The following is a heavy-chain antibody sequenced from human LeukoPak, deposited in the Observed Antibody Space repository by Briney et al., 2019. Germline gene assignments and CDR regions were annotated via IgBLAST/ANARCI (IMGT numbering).Heavy chain of an antibody. CDR3: ASVDTAMGGFDY. J-gene: IGHJ4*02. V-gene: IGHV4-34*01. CDR2: INHSGTT. D-gene: IGHD5-18*01. CDR1: RGSFSGYY. Sequence: SETLSLTCAVYRGSFSGYYWTWIRQSPGKGLEWIGEINHSGTTNYNPSLKSRVTISIDTSKNQFSLKLSSVTAADTAVYYCASVDTAMGGFDYWGQGTLVTVSS.